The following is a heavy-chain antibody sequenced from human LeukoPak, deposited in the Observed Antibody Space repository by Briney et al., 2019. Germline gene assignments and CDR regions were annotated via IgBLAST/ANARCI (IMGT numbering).Heavy chain of an antibody. V-gene: IGHV4-39*01. CDR1: GVSISSSNSY. J-gene: IGHJ4*02. Sequence: SETLSLTCTVSGVSISSSNSYWGWMRQPPGKGLEWIGSIYYSGNTYYNASLKSQVSISIDTSKNQFSLRLTSVTAADTAVYYCARQTGSGLFILPGGQGTLVTVSS. CDR2: IYYSGNT. CDR3: ARQTGSGLFILP. D-gene: IGHD3/OR15-3a*01.